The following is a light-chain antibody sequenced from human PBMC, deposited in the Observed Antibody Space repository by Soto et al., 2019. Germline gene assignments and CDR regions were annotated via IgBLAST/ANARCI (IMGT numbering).Light chain of an antibody. CDR1: QSISNW. J-gene: IGKJ1*01. CDR3: QQYNSYS. Sequence: DIQSSQSPSTLPASVGDRVTITCRASQSISNWLAWYQQKPGIAPKLLIYHASTLESGVPSRFSGSGSGTEFTLTISSLQPDDFATYYCQQYNSYSFGQGTKVDIK. V-gene: IGKV1-5*01. CDR2: HAS.